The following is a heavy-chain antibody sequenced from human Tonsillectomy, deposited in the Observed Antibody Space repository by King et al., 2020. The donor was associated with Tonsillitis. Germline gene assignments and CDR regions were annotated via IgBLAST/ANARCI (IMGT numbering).Heavy chain of an antibody. Sequence: VQLQQWGAGLLKPSETLSLTCAVYGGSFSGYYWSWIRQPPGKGLEWIGEINHSGSTNYNPSLKSRVTISVDTSKNQFSLKLSSVTAAHTAVYYCARGPVGSGSYYNDYYYYGMDVWGQGTTVTVSS. J-gene: IGHJ6*02. CDR3: ARGPVGSGSYYNDYYYYGMDV. CDR1: GGSFSGYY. CDR2: INHSGST. V-gene: IGHV4-34*01. D-gene: IGHD3-10*01.